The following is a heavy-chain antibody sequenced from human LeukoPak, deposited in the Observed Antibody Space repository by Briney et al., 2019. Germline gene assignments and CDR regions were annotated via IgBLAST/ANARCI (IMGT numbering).Heavy chain of an antibody. CDR1: GGSFSGYY. CDR3: ARPNILTGYYQLDWFDP. J-gene: IGHJ5*02. D-gene: IGHD3-9*01. Sequence: SETLSLTCAVYGGSFSGYYRSWIRQPPGKGLEWIGEINHSGSTNYNPSLKSRVTISVDTSKNQFSLKLSSVTAADTAVYYCARPNILTGYYQLDWFDPWGQGTLVTVSS. CDR2: INHSGST. V-gene: IGHV4-34*01.